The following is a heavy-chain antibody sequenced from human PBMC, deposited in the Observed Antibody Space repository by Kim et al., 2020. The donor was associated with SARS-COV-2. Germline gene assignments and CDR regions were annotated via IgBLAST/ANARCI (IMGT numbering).Heavy chain of an antibody. Sequence: GGSLRLSCAASGFTFSSYAMSWVRQAPGKGLEWVSVIYSGGSSTYYADSVKGRFTISRDNSKNTLYLQMNSLRAEDTAVYYCAKDADPDTARALYYYYGMDVWGQGTTVTVSS. CDR3: AKDADPDTARALYYYYGMDV. CDR1: GFTFSSYA. J-gene: IGHJ6*02. D-gene: IGHD5-18*01. V-gene: IGHV3-23*03. CDR2: IYSGGSST.